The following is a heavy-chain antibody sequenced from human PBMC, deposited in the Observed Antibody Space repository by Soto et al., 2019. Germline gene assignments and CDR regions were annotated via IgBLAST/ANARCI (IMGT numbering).Heavy chain of an antibody. J-gene: IGHJ4*02. CDR3: ARGEYSGYDSWGSYFDY. V-gene: IGHV3-48*01. Sequence: GGSLRLSCAASGFTFSSYSMNWVRQAPGKGLEWVSYISSSSSTIYYADSVKGRFTISRDNAKNSLYLQMNSLRAEDTAVYYCARGEYSGYDSWGSYFDYWGQGTLVTVSS. CDR2: ISSSSSTI. D-gene: IGHD5-12*01. CDR1: GFTFSSYS.